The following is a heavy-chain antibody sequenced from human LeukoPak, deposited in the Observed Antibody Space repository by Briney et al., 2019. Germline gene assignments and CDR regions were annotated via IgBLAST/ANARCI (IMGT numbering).Heavy chain of an antibody. V-gene: IGHV4-34*01. Sequence: SETLSLTCAVYGGSFSGYYWSWIRQPPGKGLEWIGEINHSGSTNYNPSLKSRVTISVDTSKNQFSLKLSSVTAADTAVYYCARDPGYCSGGSCYGHDAFDIWGQGTMVTVSP. D-gene: IGHD2-15*01. J-gene: IGHJ3*02. CDR2: INHSGST. CDR1: GGSFSGYY. CDR3: ARDPGYCSGGSCYGHDAFDI.